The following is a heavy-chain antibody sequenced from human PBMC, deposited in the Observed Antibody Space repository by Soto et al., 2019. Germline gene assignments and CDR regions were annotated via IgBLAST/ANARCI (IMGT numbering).Heavy chain of an antibody. Sequence: QLQLQESGPGLLKPSETLSLTCTVSGDSMSSTTYYWGWIRQPPGKGLEWIGSIYYSGSTYYSPSLKCRGTISVDTSKTQLSLKLNSVTAAGTAVYYCANHGASSGSVFDCWGQGTLVTVSS. CDR1: GDSMSSTTYY. D-gene: IGHD6-19*01. CDR3: ANHGASSGSVFDC. J-gene: IGHJ4*02. CDR2: IYYSGST. V-gene: IGHV4-39*01.